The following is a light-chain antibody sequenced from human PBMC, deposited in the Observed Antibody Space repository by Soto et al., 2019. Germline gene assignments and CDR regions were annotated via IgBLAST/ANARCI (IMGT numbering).Light chain of an antibody. CDR1: SIDVGAYNY. CDR2: EVG. Sequence: QSVLTQFASVSGSPGQSITISCTGTSIDVGAYNYVSWYQQHPDKAPKLLIYEVGNRPSGVSDRFSGSKSGNTASLTISGLQAEDEADYYCSSYTSSSTLVFGTGTKLTVL. V-gene: IGLV2-14*01. CDR3: SSYTSSSTLV. J-gene: IGLJ1*01.